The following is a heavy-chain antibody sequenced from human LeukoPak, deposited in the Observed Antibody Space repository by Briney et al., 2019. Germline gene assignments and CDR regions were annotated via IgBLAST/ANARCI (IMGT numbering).Heavy chain of an antibody. D-gene: IGHD6-13*01. V-gene: IGHV1-8*03. J-gene: IGHJ4*02. CDR3: ARRSVGYSSSWYYFGY. CDR2: MNPNSGNT. Sequence: GASVKVSCKASGYTFTSYDINWVRQATGQGLEWMGWMNPNSGNTGYAQKFQGRVTITRNTSISTAYMELSSLRSEDTAVYYCARRSVGYSSSWYYFGYWGQGTLVTVSS. CDR1: GYTFTSYD.